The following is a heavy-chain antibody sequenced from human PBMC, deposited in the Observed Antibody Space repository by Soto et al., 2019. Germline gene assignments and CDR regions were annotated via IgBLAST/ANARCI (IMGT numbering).Heavy chain of an antibody. J-gene: IGHJ4*02. Sequence: PGGSLRLSCAASGFIFSNYGMNWVRQAPGKGLEWVSAISGRGDSTFYADSMGGRFTISRDNSKNTLYLQMSSLRPEDTAVYYCVKDHGTAMIRGGLDSWGQGALVTVSS. CDR2: ISGRGDST. CDR3: VKDHGTAMIRGGLDS. D-gene: IGHD3-10*01. CDR1: GFIFSNYG. V-gene: IGHV3-23*01.